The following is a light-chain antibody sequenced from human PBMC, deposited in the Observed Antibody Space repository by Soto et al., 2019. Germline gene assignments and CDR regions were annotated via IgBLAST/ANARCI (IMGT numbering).Light chain of an antibody. Sequence: QSVLTQPPSASGTPGQRVTISCSGSSSSIGSYSVNWFQQLPGTAPKLLIYINNQRPSGVPDRFSGSKSGTSASLAISGLQSEDEDDYYCAAWDDSLNGYVFGTGTQLTVL. CDR2: INN. J-gene: IGLJ1*01. CDR1: SSSIGSYS. V-gene: IGLV1-44*01. CDR3: AAWDDSLNGYV.